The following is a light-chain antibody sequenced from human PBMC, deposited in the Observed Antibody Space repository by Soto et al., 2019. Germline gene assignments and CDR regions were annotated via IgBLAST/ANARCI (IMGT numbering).Light chain of an antibody. V-gene: IGKV1-12*01. CDR1: QDIGDW. J-gene: IGKJ4*01. CDR3: QQGYSFPVT. CDR2: AAS. Sequence: IQMTQSPSSVSGSVGDRVSITWRVSQDIGDWLAWYQQKPGKAPKLLVYAASSLQSGVPSRFSGSGSGTDFTLTISSLQPEDFATYYCQQGYSFPVTFGGVTKVDIK.